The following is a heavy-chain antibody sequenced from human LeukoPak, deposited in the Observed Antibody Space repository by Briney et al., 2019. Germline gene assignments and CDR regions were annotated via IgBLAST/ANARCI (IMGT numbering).Heavy chain of an antibody. D-gene: IGHD2-15*01. Sequence: GGSLRLSCAASGFTFSSYGMSWVRQAPGKGLEWVSAISGSGGSTYYADSAKGRFTISRDNSKNTLYLQMNSLRAEDTAVYYCAKDEGDSRYYYYYMDVWGKGTTVTISS. J-gene: IGHJ6*03. CDR3: AKDEGDSRYYYYYMDV. V-gene: IGHV3-23*01. CDR1: GFTFSSYG. CDR2: ISGSGGST.